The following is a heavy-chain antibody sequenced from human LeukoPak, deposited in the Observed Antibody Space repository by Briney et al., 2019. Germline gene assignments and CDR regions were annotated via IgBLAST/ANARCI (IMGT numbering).Heavy chain of an antibody. Sequence: SETLSLTCTDSGGSIRSSYYYWGWIRQPPGKGLEWIGSIYDSGSTYYNPSLKSRVTISVDTSKNQFSLKLSSVTAADTAVYYCARRLGSSSWYAFDYWGQGTLVTVSS. CDR3: ARRLGSSSWYAFDY. V-gene: IGHV4-39*07. J-gene: IGHJ4*02. CDR1: GGSIRSSYYY. CDR2: IYDSGST. D-gene: IGHD6-13*01.